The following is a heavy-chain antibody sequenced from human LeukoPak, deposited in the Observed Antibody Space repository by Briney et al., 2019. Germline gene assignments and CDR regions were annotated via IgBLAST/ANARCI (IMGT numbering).Heavy chain of an antibody. CDR2: IRYDGSNK. V-gene: IGHV3-30*02. J-gene: IGHJ4*02. Sequence: PGGSLRLSCAASGFTFSTYGMHWVRQAPGKGLEWVAFIRYDGSNKYYADSVKGRFTISRDNSKNTLYLQMNSLRAEDTAVYYCAKVGIQANPQRAFAYWGQGTLVTVSS. D-gene: IGHD6-25*01. CDR3: AKVGIQANPQRAFAY. CDR1: GFTFSTYG.